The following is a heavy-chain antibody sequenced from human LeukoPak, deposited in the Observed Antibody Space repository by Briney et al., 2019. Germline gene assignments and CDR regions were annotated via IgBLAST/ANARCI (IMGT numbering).Heavy chain of an antibody. CDR3: AREDSEDAFDI. Sequence: SETLSLTCTVSGGSISSYYWSWIRQPPGKGLEWIGYIYYSGSTNYSPSLKSRVTISVDTSKNQFSLKLSSVTAADTAVYYCAREDSEDAFDIWGQGTMVTVSS. J-gene: IGHJ3*02. CDR1: GGSISSYY. CDR2: IYYSGST. V-gene: IGHV4-59*01.